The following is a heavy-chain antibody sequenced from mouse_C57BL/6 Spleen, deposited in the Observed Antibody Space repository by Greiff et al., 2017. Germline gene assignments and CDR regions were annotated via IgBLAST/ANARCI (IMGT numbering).Heavy chain of an antibody. Sequence: QVQLKESGAELVRPGTSVKVSCKASGYAFTNYLIEWVKQRPGQGLEWIGVINPGSGGTNYNEKFKGKATLTADKSSSTAYMQLSSLTSEDSAVYFCARDYAMDYWGQGTSVTVSS. CDR1: GYAFTNYL. CDR2: INPGSGGT. CDR3: ARDYAMDY. J-gene: IGHJ4*01. V-gene: IGHV1-54*01.